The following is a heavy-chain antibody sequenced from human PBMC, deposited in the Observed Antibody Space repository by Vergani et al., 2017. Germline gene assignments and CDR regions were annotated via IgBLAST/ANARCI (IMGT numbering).Heavy chain of an antibody. CDR1: GFSFGSYS. D-gene: IGHD4-23*01. J-gene: IGHJ6*02. Sequence: VQLVESGGNVVQSGTSLRLSCAASGFSFGSYSMHWVRQSPGKGLEWVAFIRNKAYGGTTEYAASVKGRFTISRDDSKDTLYLQMNSLRVEDTAIYYCDKALDPSGKGGKCYSYYYGLDLWGQGTTVTVSS. CDR2: IRNKAYGGTT. V-gene: IGHV3-49*02. CDR3: DKALDPSGKGGKCYSYYYGLDL.